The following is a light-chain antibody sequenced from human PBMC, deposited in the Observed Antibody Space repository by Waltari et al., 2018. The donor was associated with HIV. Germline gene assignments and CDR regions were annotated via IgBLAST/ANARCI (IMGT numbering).Light chain of an antibody. CDR3: QQYNSYSPT. J-gene: IGKJ2*01. CDR1: QSISSW. V-gene: IGKV1-5*03. Sequence: DIQMTQSPSTLSAFVGDRDTITCRASQSISSWLAWYQQKPGKAPKLLIYKASSLQSGVPSRFSGSGSGTEFTLTISSLQPDDFATYYCQQYNSYSPTFGQGTKLEIK. CDR2: KAS.